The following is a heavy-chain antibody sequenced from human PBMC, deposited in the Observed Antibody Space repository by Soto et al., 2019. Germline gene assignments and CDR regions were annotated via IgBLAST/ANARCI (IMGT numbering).Heavy chain of an antibody. CDR3: ARDPEVTTGGYYFDY. V-gene: IGHV3-30-3*01. CDR1: GFTFSSYA. CDR2: ISYDGSNK. J-gene: IGHJ4*02. D-gene: IGHD4-17*01. Sequence: GGSLRLSCAASGFTFSSYAMHWVRQAPGKGLEWVAVISYDGSNKYYADSVKGRFTISRDNSKNTLYLQMNSLRAEDTAVYYCARDPEVTTGGYYFDYWGQGTLVTVSS.